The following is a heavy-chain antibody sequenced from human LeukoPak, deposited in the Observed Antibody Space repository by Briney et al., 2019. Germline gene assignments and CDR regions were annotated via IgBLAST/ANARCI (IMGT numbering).Heavy chain of an antibody. J-gene: IGHJ3*02. Sequence: PGGSLRLSCAASGFTFSSYSMNWVRQAPGKGLEWVSSISSSSSTIYYADSVKGRFTISRDNAKNSLYLQMNSLRAEDTAVYYCARSYYGSGSFFAFDIWGQGTMVTVSS. V-gene: IGHV3-48*01. D-gene: IGHD3-10*01. CDR1: GFTFSSYS. CDR3: ARSYYGSGSFFAFDI. CDR2: ISSSSSTI.